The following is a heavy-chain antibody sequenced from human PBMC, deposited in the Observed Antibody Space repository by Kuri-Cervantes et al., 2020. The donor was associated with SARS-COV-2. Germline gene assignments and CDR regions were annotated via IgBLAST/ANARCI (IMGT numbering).Heavy chain of an antibody. CDR1: VFTFRSYG. Sequence: SLKISCAAFVFTFRSYGMHWVRQAPGKGLEWVAGISYDGSNKYYADSVKGRFTISRDKYKNTLYLQMNSLRADDTAVYYCARVVILWWENDAFDIWGQGTMVTVSS. V-gene: IGHV3-30*03. D-gene: IGHD2-21*01. CDR3: ARVVILWWENDAFDI. J-gene: IGHJ3*02. CDR2: ISYDGSNK.